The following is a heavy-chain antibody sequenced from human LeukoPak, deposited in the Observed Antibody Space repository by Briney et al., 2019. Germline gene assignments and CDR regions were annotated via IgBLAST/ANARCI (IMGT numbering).Heavy chain of an antibody. CDR1: GGSFSAYY. Sequence: PSETLSLTCAVSGGSFSAYYWSWIRQPPGQGLEWIGEINHTGSGSTNYNPSLKSRVTLLVDPSKNQFSLNLTSVTAADTAVYYCARGAFHYDSSGSFYPSRYYYMDVWGEGTTVTVSS. J-gene: IGHJ6*03. CDR3: ARGAFHYDSSGSFYPSRYYYMDV. CDR2: INHTGSGST. V-gene: IGHV4-34*01. D-gene: IGHD3-22*01.